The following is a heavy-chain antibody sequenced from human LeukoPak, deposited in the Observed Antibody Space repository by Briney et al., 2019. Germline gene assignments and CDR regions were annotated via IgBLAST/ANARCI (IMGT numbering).Heavy chain of an antibody. Sequence: GGSLRLSCAASGFTFITYAMSWVRQAPGKGLEWVSAISGSGGSTYYADSVKGRFTISRDNSKNTLYLQMNSLRAEDTAVYYCAKGRATLLHYFDYWGQGTLVAVSS. J-gene: IGHJ4*02. D-gene: IGHD1-26*01. CDR1: GFTFITYA. V-gene: IGHV3-23*01. CDR2: ISGSGGST. CDR3: AKGRATLLHYFDY.